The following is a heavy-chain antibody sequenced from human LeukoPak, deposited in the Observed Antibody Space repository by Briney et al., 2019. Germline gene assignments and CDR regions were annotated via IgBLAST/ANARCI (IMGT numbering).Heavy chain of an antibody. CDR2: IHSSGGNI. CDR1: WFPFNSYH. V-gene: IGHV3-48*03. Sequence: RGALKLFCATSWFPFNSYHNNWVPPAPREGLEVVSYIHSSGGNIYNAGSVKGRFIISRDSAKNSVYQRMNRMRADDTVFYYGRRRWAGTTCFDCWGQGILVTVSS. D-gene: IGHD3-10*01. CDR3: RRRWAGTTCFDC. J-gene: IGHJ4*02.